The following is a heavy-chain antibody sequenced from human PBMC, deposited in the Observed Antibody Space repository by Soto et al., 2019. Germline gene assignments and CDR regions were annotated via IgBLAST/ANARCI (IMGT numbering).Heavy chain of an antibody. CDR2: INHSGST. V-gene: IGHV4-34*01. CDR1: GGSFSGYY. Sequence: SETLSLTCAVYGGSFSGYYWSWIRQPPWKGLEWIGEINHSGSTNYNPSLKSRVTISVDTSKNQFSLKLSSVTAADTAVYYCARGVTMVRGVIRWFDPWGQGTLVTVSS. J-gene: IGHJ5*02. D-gene: IGHD3-10*01. CDR3: ARGVTMVRGVIRWFDP.